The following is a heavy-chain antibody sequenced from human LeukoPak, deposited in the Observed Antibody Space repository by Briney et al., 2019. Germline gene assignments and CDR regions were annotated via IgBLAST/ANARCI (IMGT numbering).Heavy chain of an antibody. CDR1: GYTFTSYG. Sequence: GASVKVSCKASGYTFTSYGISGVRQAPGQGLEWMGWISAYNGNTNYAQKLQGRVTMTTDTSTSTAYMELRSLRSDDPAVYYCARDLITMVRGADYCYYGMVVWGEGSTVTVSS. CDR3: ARDLITMVRGADYCYYGMVV. J-gene: IGHJ6*04. D-gene: IGHD3-10*01. CDR2: ISAYNGNT. V-gene: IGHV1-18*01.